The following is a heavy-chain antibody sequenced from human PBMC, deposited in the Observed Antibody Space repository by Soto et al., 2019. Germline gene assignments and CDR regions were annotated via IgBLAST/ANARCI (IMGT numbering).Heavy chain of an antibody. V-gene: IGHV1-69*01. CDR3: ARDRIAGSKSYYGMDV. J-gene: IGHJ6*02. Sequence: QVQLVQSGPEVKKPGSSVRVSCKASGGTFSSYAISWVRQAPGQGLEWMGGIIPIFGTENYAQKFQGRVTITEEESTSTAYMELSSLRSEDTAVYCCARDRIAGSKSYYGMDVWGQGTTVTLSS. CDR2: IIPIFGTE. D-gene: IGHD6-13*01. CDR1: GGTFSSYA.